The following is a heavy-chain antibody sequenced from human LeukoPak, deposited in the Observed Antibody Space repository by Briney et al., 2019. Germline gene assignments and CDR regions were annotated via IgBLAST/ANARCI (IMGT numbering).Heavy chain of an antibody. D-gene: IGHD4-11*01. J-gene: IGHJ6*03. CDR1: GGTFSSYA. V-gene: IGHV1-69*05. CDR2: IIPIFGTA. CDR3: ARGNYVDYYYYYMDV. Sequence: SVKVSCKASGGTFSSYAISWVRQAPGQGLEWMGGIIPIFGTANYAQKFQGRVTITTDESTSTAYMELSSPRSEDTAVYYCARGNYVDYYYYYMDVWGRGTTVTVSS.